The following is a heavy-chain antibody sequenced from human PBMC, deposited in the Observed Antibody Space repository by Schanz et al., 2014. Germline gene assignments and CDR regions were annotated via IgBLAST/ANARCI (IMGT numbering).Heavy chain of an antibody. D-gene: IGHD5-12*01. J-gene: IGHJ5*02. CDR3: ARGPLGTSP. CDR2: IIPSLGLA. V-gene: IGHV1-69*04. Sequence: QEQLVQSGAEVKKPGSSVKVSCKASGGTFSSFGINWVRQAPGQGLEWMGRIIPSLGLAKYEQKFQDKVTITADTSTTTAYMELSGLRSEDTAVYYCARGPLGTSPWGQGTLVTVSS. CDR1: GGTFSSFG.